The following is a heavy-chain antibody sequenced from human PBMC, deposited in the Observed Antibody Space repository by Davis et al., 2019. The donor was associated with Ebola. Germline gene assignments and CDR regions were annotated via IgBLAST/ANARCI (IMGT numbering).Heavy chain of an antibody. V-gene: IGHV4-59*08. CDR1: GGSFSGYY. CDR2: IYYSGST. J-gene: IGHJ2*01. CDR3: ARSIPGYSSGWYDLGWYFDL. D-gene: IGHD6-19*01. Sequence: PSETLSLTCAVYGGSFSGYYWSWIRQPPGKGLEWIGYIYYSGSTNYNPSLKSRVTISVDTSKNQFSLKLSSVTAADTAVYYCARSIPGYSSGWYDLGWYFDLWGRGTLVTVSS.